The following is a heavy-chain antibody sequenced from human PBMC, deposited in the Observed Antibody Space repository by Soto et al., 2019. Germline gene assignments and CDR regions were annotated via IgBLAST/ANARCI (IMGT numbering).Heavy chain of an antibody. V-gene: IGHV3-48*03. D-gene: IGHD1-1*01. CDR3: ARPLGTWFDP. CDR2: ISGSGTTT. J-gene: IGHJ5*02. Sequence: GGSLRLSCAASGFTFSSYEMNWVRQAPGKGLEWVSYISGSGTTTHYAGSVKGRFTISRDNAKNSLYLQMNSLRAEDTAVYYCARPLGTWFDPWGQGTLVTVSS. CDR1: GFTFSSYE.